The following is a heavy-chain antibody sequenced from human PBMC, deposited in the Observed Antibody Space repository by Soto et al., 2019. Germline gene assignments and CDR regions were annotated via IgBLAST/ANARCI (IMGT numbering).Heavy chain of an antibody. J-gene: IGHJ6*03. D-gene: IGHD3-3*01. CDR1: GYTFTSYY. CDR2: INPSGGST. V-gene: IGHV1-46*01. CDR3: AREGDFWSGRAYYYMDV. Sequence: ASVKVSCKASGYTFTSYYMHWVRQAPGQGLEWMGIINPSGGSTSYAQKFQGRVTMTRNTSISTAYMELSSLRSEDTAVYYCAREGDFWSGRAYYYMDVWGKGTTVTVSS.